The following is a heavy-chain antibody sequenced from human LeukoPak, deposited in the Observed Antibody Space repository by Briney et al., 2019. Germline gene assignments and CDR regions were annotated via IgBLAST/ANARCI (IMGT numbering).Heavy chain of an antibody. CDR2: IIPFLGAT. Sequence: ASVKVSCKASGGVFTTYAVSWVRQAPGQGLEWMGSIIPFLGATNYAQKFQGRVTITADEPTRTAYMELTYVRSDDTAVYYCTIIPNVILFTHYFEYWGQGTLVTVSS. V-gene: IGHV1-69*11. CDR3: TIIPNVILFTHYFEY. CDR1: GGVFTTYA. J-gene: IGHJ4*02. D-gene: IGHD2-21*01.